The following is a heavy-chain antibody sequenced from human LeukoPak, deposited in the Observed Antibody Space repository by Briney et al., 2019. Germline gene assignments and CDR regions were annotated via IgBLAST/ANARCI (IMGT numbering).Heavy chain of an antibody. J-gene: IGHJ4*02. D-gene: IGHD2-2*01. V-gene: IGHV3-15*01. CDR3: TTDWVSCCTSLRKMFDY. Sequence: PGGSLRLSCAASGFTFSNAWMSWVRQAPGKGLEWVGRIKSKTDGGTTDYAAPVKGRFTISRDDSKNTLYLQMNSLKTEDTAVYYCTTDWVSCCTSLRKMFDYWGQGTLVTVSS. CDR2: IKSKTDGGTT. CDR1: GFTFSNAW.